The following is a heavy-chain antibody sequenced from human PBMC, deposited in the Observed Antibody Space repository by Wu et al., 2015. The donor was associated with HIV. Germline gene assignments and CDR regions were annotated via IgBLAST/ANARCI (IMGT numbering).Heavy chain of an antibody. CDR1: GYTLTELS. Sequence: QVQLVQSGAEVKKPGASVKVSCKVSGYTLTELSMHWVRQAPGKGLEWMGGFDPEDGETIYAQKFQGRVTMTEDTSTDTAYMELSSLRSEDTAVYYCATLTGYYDFWSHPGRYFQHWGQGTRRSPSPQ. CDR3: ATLTGYYDFWSHPGRYFQH. V-gene: IGHV1-24*01. D-gene: IGHD3-3*01. CDR2: FDPEDGET. J-gene: IGHJ1*01.